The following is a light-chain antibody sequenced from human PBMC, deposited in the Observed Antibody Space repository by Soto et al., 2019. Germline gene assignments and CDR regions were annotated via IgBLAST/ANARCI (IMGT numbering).Light chain of an antibody. Sequence: DIVLTQSPATLSLSPGERATLSCRASQSVSSYLAWYQQKPGPAPRLLIYDASNRATGIPARFSGSGSGTDLTLTISSPEHEEFAVYYCQQRSHRPLTFGGGTKVEIK. CDR2: DAS. CDR3: QQRSHRPLT. J-gene: IGKJ4*01. V-gene: IGKV3-11*01. CDR1: QSVSSY.